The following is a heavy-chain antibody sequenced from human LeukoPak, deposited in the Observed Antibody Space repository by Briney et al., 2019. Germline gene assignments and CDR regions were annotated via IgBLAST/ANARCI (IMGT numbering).Heavy chain of an antibody. CDR2: IIPIFGTA. Sequence: SVTVSCKASGHTFNTYGISWVRQAPGQGLEWMGGIIPIFGTANYAQKFQGRVTITADESTSTAYMELSSLRSEDTAVYYCARDLGATYLLDYWGQGTLVTVSS. V-gene: IGHV1-69*13. D-gene: IGHD1-26*01. CDR3: ARDLGATYLLDY. CDR1: GHTFNTYG. J-gene: IGHJ4*02.